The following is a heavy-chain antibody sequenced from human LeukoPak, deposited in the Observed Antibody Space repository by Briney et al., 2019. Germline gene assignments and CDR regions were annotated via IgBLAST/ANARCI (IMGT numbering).Heavy chain of an antibody. CDR3: ARDYYGSGSSDY. J-gene: IGHJ4*02. D-gene: IGHD3-10*01. Sequence: PGGSLRLSCAVSGFTFSNYWMNWVRQGPGKGLVWVSRINNDGSSTSYADSVKGRFTVSRDNAKNTLYLQMNSLRAEDTAVYYCARDYYGSGSSDYWGQGTLVTVSS. V-gene: IGHV3-74*01. CDR2: INNDGSST. CDR1: GFTFSNYW.